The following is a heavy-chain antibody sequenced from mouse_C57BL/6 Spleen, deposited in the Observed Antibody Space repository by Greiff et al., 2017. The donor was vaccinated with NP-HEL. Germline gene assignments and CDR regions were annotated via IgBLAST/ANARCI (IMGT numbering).Heavy chain of an antibody. J-gene: IGHJ3*01. CDR1: GFTFSDYY. V-gene: IGHV5-16*01. CDR3: ARDNYGSSGGFAY. CDR2: INYDGSST. D-gene: IGHD1-1*01. Sequence: EVQLQESEGGLVQPGSSMKLSCTASGFTFSDYYMAWVRQVPEKGLEWVANINYDGSSTYYLDSLKSRFIISRDNAKNILYLQMSSLKSEDTATYYCARDNYGSSGGFAYWGQGTLVTVSA.